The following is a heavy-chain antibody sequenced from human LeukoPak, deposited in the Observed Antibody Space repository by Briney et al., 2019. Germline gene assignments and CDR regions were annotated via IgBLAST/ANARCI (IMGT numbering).Heavy chain of an antibody. CDR3: TKEGFSSGVAGGFDV. CDR2: VSGSSERT. V-gene: IGHV3-23*01. J-gene: IGHJ3*01. D-gene: IGHD5-18*01. Sequence: GGSLTLSCVASGSTFSSYVMVWVRQAPGKGLEWVSTVSGSSERTHYADSVKGRFTISRDNSKNTLGLQMNSLRADDTAVYYCTKEGFSSGVAGGFDVWGRGTMVTVSA. CDR1: GSTFSSYV.